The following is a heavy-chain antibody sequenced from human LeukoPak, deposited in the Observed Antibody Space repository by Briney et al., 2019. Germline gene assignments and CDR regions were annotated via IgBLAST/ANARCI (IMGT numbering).Heavy chain of an antibody. CDR1: GFTFSNYA. CDR2: ISSNGGST. CDR3: ARDARSYGPEGYYYYMDV. D-gene: IGHD5-18*01. Sequence: GGSLRLSCAAPGFTFSNYAIHWVRQAPGKGLEYVSAISSNGGSTYYANSVKGRFTISRDNSKNTLYLQMGSLRAEDMAVYYCARDARSYGPEGYYYYMDVWGKGTTVTVS. J-gene: IGHJ6*03. V-gene: IGHV3-64*01.